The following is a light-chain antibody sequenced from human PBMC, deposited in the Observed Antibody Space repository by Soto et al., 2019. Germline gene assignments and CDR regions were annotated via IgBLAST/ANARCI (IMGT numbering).Light chain of an antibody. CDR3: QQYGASRA. CDR2: GAS. CDR1: QTVSGNY. Sequence: ESVLTQSPGTLSLSPGEGATLSCRASQTVSGNYLAWYQQKPGQPPRLLIYGASTRATGLPDRFSGSGSGTAFTLTISKLEPEDFAGYFCQQYGASRAFGQGTKVEIK. J-gene: IGKJ1*01. V-gene: IGKV3-20*01.